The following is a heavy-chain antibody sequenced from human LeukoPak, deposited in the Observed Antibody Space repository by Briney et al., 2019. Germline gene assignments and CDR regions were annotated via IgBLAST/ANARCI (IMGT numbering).Heavy chain of an antibody. CDR2: IYYSRRT. J-gene: IGHJ4*02. CDR1: GGSVSRGGYD. D-gene: IGHD2-2*03. CDR3: ARDWIKEIYFDY. Sequence: SETLSLTCTVSGGSVSRGGYDWSWIRQHPGKGREWLGYIYYSRRTYYNPSLKRRVTISVDTSKNPSSLTPSSVTAADTAVYSCARDWIKEIYFDYWGQGTLVTVSS. V-gene: IGHV4-31*03.